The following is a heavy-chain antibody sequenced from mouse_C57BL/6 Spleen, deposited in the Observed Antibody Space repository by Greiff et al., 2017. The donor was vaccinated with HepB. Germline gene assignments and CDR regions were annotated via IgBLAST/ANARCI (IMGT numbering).Heavy chain of an antibody. D-gene: IGHD1-1*01. CDR3: ARGYYGSRGYFDV. J-gene: IGHJ1*03. CDR2: IWSGGST. Sequence: VKLMESGPGLVQPSQSLSITCTVSGFSLTSYGVHWVRQSPGKGLEWLGVIWSGGSTDYNAAFISRLSISKDNSKSQVFFKMNSLQADDTAIYYCARGYYGSRGYFDVWGTGTTVTVSS. CDR1: GFSLTSYG. V-gene: IGHV2-2*01.